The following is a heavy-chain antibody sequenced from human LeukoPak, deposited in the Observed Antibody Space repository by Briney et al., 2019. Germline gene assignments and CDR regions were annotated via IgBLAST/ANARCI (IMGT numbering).Heavy chain of an antibody. V-gene: IGHV1-2*02. CDR2: INPNSGVT. CDR3: ARDNPQIGVVGTGFDP. CDR1: GYTFTSYY. Sequence: ASVKVSCKASGYTFTSYYMHWVRQAPGQGLEWMGWINPNSGVTNYAQKFQGRVTMTRDTSISTAYMELSSLRSDDTAVYYCARDNPQIGVVGTGFDPWGQGTLVTVSS. D-gene: IGHD2-2*01. J-gene: IGHJ5*02.